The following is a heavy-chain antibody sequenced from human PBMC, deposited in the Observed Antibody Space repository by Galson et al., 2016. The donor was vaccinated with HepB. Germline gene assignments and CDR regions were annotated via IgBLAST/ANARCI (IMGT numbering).Heavy chain of an antibody. CDR2: IGAHSGNR. CDR1: GYTFTNFG. V-gene: IGHV1-18*01. CDR3: ARGAGAVPGSPFFY. D-gene: IGHD6-19*01. Sequence: SVKVSCKASGYTFTNFGITWVRQAPGRGLEWMGWIGAHSGNRNYAQKFQGRVTMTTDTTTSTGYMELSSLRSDDTAVYYCARGAGAVPGSPFFYWGQGTLVTVSS. J-gene: IGHJ4*02.